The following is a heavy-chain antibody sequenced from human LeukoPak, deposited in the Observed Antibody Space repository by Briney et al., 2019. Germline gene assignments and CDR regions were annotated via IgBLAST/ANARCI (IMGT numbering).Heavy chain of an antibody. CDR1: GGSISSYY. D-gene: IGHD3-3*01. CDR3: ARERDYDFWSGYPTDYYYYMDV. Sequence: SETLSLTCTVSGGSISSYYWSWIRQPAGEGLEWIGRIYTSGSTNYNPSLKSRVTMSVDTSKNQFSLKLSSVTAADTAVYYCARERDYDFWSGYPTDYYYYMDVWGKGTTVTVSS. J-gene: IGHJ6*03. V-gene: IGHV4-4*07. CDR2: IYTSGST.